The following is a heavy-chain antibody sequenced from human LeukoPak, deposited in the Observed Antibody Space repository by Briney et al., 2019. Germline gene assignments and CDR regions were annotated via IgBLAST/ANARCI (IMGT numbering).Heavy chain of an antibody. V-gene: IGHV4-4*02. CDR3: AREGDYDSSGYYPYYYYYYMDV. J-gene: IGHJ6*03. D-gene: IGHD3-22*01. CDR1: GGSISSSNW. CDR2: IYHSGST. Sequence: NPSGTLSLTCAVSGGSISSSNWWSWVRQPPGKGLEWIGEIYHSGSTNYNPSLKSRVTISVDKSKNQFSLKLSSVTAADTAVYYCAREGDYDSSGYYPYYYYYYMDVWGKGTTVTVS.